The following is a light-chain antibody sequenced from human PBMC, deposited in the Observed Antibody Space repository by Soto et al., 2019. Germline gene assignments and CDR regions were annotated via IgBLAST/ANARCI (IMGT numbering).Light chain of an antibody. Sequence: QSVLTQPPSASGTPGQRVTISCSGSRSNIGSNTVNWYQQVPGTAPTLLIYTDDHRPSGVPDRFSGSKSGTSASLAISGLQSEDDADYYCAAWDDSLDALVFGGGTKLTVL. J-gene: IGLJ2*01. V-gene: IGLV1-44*01. CDR1: RSNIGSNT. CDR3: AAWDDSLDALV. CDR2: TDD.